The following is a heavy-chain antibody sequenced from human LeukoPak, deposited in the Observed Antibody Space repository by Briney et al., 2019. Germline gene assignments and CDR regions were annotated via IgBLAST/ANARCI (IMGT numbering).Heavy chain of an antibody. V-gene: IGHV4-39*01. D-gene: IGHD3-3*01. CDR2: IYYSGST. J-gene: IGHJ5*02. Sequence: SETLSLTCTVSGGSISSSSYYWGWIRQPPGKGLEWIGSIYYSGSTYYNPSLKSRVTISVDTSKNQFSLKLSSVTAADTAVYYCARPRDFWSGYNWFDPWGQGTLATVSS. CDR3: ARPRDFWSGYNWFDP. CDR1: GGSISSSSYY.